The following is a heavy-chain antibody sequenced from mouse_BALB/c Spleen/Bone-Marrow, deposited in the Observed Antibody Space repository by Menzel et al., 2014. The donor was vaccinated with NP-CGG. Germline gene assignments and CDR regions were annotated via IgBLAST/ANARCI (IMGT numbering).Heavy chain of an antibody. J-gene: IGHJ4*01. Sequence: KQSGSELVRPGASVKLSCKASGYTFTNYWIHWVKQRPGQGLEWIGNVYPGRGSINSDEKFKTKATLTVDTSSSTAYMHLNSLTPEDSAVYYCARRLRGYYAMDYWGQGTSVTVSS. CDR1: GYTFTNYW. V-gene: IGHV1S22*01. CDR3: ARRLRGYYAMDY. CDR2: VYPGRGSI. D-gene: IGHD1-3*01.